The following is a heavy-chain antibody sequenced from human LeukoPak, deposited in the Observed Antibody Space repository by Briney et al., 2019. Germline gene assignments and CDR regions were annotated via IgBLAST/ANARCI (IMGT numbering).Heavy chain of an antibody. CDR3: ARHGSVYSSGWADY. CDR2: IYPGDSDT. CDR1: GYIFTSYW. Sequence: GESLQISCKGSGYIFTSYWIGWVRQLPGKGLEWMGIIYPGDSDTRYSPSFQGQVTISADKSISTAYLQWSSLKASDTAMYYCARHGSVYSSGWADYWGQGTLVTVSS. D-gene: IGHD6-19*01. J-gene: IGHJ4*02. V-gene: IGHV5-51*01.